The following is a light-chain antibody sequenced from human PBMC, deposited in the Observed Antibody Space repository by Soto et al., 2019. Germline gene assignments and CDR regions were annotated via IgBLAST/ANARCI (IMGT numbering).Light chain of an antibody. Sequence: QPVLTQSPSASASLGASVKLTCTLSSGHSSYAIARHQQQPEKGPRYLMNLNSDGSHSKGDGIPDRFSGSSSGAERYLTISSLQSEDEADYYCQTWGTGIRVFGGGTKLTVL. J-gene: IGLJ2*01. CDR2: LNSDGSH. CDR1: SGHSSYA. V-gene: IGLV4-69*01. CDR3: QTWGTGIRV.